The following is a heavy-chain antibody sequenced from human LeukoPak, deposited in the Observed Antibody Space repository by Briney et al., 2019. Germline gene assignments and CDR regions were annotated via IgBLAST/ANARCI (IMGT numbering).Heavy chain of an antibody. CDR1: GFTFSSYA. J-gene: IGHJ6*03. Sequence: PGRSLRLSCAASGFTFSSYAMHWVRQAPGKGLEWVAVISYDGSNKYYADSVKGRFTISRDNSKNTLYLQMNSLRAEDTAVYCCARVYYDFWSGFPQDHYYMDVWGKGTTVTVSS. V-gene: IGHV3-30*01. CDR3: ARVYYDFWSGFPQDHYYMDV. D-gene: IGHD3-3*01. CDR2: ISYDGSNK.